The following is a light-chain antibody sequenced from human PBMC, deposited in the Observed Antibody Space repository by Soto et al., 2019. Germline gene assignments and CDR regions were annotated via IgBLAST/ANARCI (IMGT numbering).Light chain of an antibody. CDR1: QSVSSK. Sequence: EIVMTQSPATLSVSPGAGATLSCRASQSVSSKLAWYQQKPGQAPTLLIYGASTSATGIPARFSGSGCVTELTLIPSSLQSEDSAVYYCQQFDNWPPVWPFGQGTKVEIK. J-gene: IGKJ1*01. V-gene: IGKV3-15*01. CDR3: QQFDNWPPVWP. CDR2: GAS.